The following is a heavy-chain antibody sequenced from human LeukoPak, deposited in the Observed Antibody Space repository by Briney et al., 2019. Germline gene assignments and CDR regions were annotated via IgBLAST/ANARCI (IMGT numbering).Heavy chain of an antibody. CDR3: ASHYYDSSGSVDY. J-gene: IGHJ4*02. CDR2: IYYSGST. V-gene: IGHV4-59*01. CDR1: GGSISSYY. D-gene: IGHD3-22*01. Sequence: SETLSLTCTVSGGSISSYYWSWIRQPPGEGLEWIGYIYYSGSTNYNPSLKSRVTISVDTSKNQFSLKLSSVTAADTAVYYCASHYYDSSGSVDYWGQGTLVTVSS.